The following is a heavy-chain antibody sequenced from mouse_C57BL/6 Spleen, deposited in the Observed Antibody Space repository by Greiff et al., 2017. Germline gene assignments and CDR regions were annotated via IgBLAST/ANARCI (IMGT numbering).Heavy chain of an antibody. CDR3: ARYDGYYLDY. D-gene: IGHD2-3*01. CDR2: INPSTGGT. CDR1: GYSFTGYY. V-gene: IGHV1-42*01. Sequence: VQLQQSGPELVKPGASVKISCKASGYSFTGYYMNWVKQSPEKSLEWIGEINPSTGGTTYNQKFKAKATLTVDKSSSTAYMQLKSLTSEDSAVYYCARYDGYYLDYWGQGTTLTVSS. J-gene: IGHJ2*01.